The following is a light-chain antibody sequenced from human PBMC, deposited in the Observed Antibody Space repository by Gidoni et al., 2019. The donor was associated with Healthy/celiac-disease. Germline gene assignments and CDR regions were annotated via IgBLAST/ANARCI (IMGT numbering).Light chain of an antibody. V-gene: IGKV4-1*01. CDR3: QQYYSTPPT. CDR1: QSVLYSSNNKNY. CDR2: WAS. Sequence: IVMSPSPDSLAVSLCERATINCKFSQSVLYSSNNKNYLAWYQQKPGQPPKLLIYWASTRESGVPDRFSGSGSGTDFTLTISSLQAEDVAVYYCQQYYSTPPTFGQGTKVEIK. J-gene: IGKJ1*01.